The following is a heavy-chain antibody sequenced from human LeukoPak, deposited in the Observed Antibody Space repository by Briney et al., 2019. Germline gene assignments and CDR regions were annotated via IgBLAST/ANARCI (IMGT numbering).Heavy chain of an antibody. CDR2: IRGGGGSA. CDR3: ARDPNGDYIGAFDM. Sequence: GGSLRLSCEASGFTFSSYAMSWVRQAPGKGPEWVSAIRGGGGSAFYADSVKGRFTISRDNSKYTLFLQMNSLRAEDTAVYYCARDPNGDYIGAFDMWGPGTMVTVSS. D-gene: IGHD4-17*01. V-gene: IGHV3-23*01. J-gene: IGHJ3*02. CDR1: GFTFSSYA.